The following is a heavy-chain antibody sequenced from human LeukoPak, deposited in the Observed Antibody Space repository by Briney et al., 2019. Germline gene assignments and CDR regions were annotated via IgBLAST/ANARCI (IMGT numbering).Heavy chain of an antibody. V-gene: IGHV4-59*08. CDR3: ARQSGYLDY. CDR2: IYYSGST. D-gene: IGHD1-26*01. CDR1: GGSISTYY. Sequence: PAETLSLTCTVSGGSISTYYWSWIRQPPGKGLEWIGHIYYSGSTTSPPSLTSRVPISVDTSNNQSSLQLSSLTAADTAVYYCARQSGYLDYWGQGALVTVSS. J-gene: IGHJ4*02.